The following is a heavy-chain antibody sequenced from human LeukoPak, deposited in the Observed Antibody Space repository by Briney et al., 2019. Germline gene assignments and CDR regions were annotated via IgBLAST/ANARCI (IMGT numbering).Heavy chain of an antibody. CDR1: GFTFSSYW. D-gene: IGHD2-21*01. V-gene: IGHV3-7*01. CDR3: ARDFVANYYMDV. J-gene: IGHJ6*03. Sequence: VGSLRLSCAASGFTFSSYWMSWVRQAPGKGLEWVANIKQDGSEKYYVDSVKGRFAISRDNAKNSLYLQMNSLRAEDTAVYYCARDFVANYYMDVWGKGTTVTVSS. CDR2: IKQDGSEK.